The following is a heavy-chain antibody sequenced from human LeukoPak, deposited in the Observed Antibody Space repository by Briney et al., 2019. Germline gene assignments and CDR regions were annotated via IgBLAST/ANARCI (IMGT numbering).Heavy chain of an antibody. CDR1: GGSISSSSYY. CDR2: IYYSGST. CDR3: ARKGVAAAGPNWFDP. Sequence: SETLSLTCTVSGGSISSSSYYWGWIRQPPGKGLEWIGSIYYSGSTYYNPSLKSRVTISVDTSKNQFSLKLRSVTAADTAVYYCARKGVAAAGPNWFDPWGQGTLVTVSS. J-gene: IGHJ5*02. D-gene: IGHD6-13*01. V-gene: IGHV4-39*01.